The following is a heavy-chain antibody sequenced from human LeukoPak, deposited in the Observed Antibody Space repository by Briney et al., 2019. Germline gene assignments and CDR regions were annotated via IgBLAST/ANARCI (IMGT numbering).Heavy chain of an antibody. Sequence: QTLSLTCAISGDSVSSNSAAWDWIRQSESRGLEWLGSTYYRSKWYNDYAVSVKSRITINPDTSKNQSSLQLNSVTPEDTAVYYCARGTEYSSGWYYFDDWGQGTPVTVSS. CDR2: TYYRSKWYN. J-gene: IGHJ4*02. CDR1: GDSVSSNSAA. V-gene: IGHV6-1*01. CDR3: ARGTEYSSGWYYFDD. D-gene: IGHD6-19*01.